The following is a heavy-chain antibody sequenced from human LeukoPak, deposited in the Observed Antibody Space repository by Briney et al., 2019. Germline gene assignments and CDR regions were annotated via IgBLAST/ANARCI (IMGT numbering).Heavy chain of an antibody. CDR3: TTAGYYHGSGSIIDY. J-gene: IGHJ4*02. Sequence: GSLRLSCAASGFTFSSYGMSWVRQAPGKGLEWVSAISGSGGSTYYADSVKGRFTISRDNSKNTLYLRMNSLRAEDTAVYYCTTAGYYHGSGSIIDYWGQGTLVTVSS. D-gene: IGHD3-10*01. CDR2: ISGSGGST. CDR1: GFTFSSYG. V-gene: IGHV3-23*01.